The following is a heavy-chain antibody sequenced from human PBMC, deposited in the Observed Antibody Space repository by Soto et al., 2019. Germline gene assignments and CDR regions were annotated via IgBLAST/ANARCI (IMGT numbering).Heavy chain of an antibody. V-gene: IGHV3-21*01. CDR3: AREYTAWPLAYGLDV. CDR2: ISSRSDI. Sequence: PGGSLRRSCVGSGFIFSNYSINWVRQAPGKGLEWVSSISSRSDIYYAESVKGRFTISRDNAKNSVSLQMNSLRAEDTAVYYCAREYTAWPLAYGLDVWGQGTTVTVSS. CDR1: GFIFSNYS. D-gene: IGHD2-2*02. J-gene: IGHJ6*02.